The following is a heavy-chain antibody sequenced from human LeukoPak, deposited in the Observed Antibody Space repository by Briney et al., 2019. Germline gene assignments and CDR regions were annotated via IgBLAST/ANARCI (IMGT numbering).Heavy chain of an antibody. CDR3: ARDLMGSGWYEFDY. CDR2: ISAYNGNT. J-gene: IGHJ4*02. V-gene: IGHV1-18*01. CDR1: GYTFTSYG. D-gene: IGHD6-19*01. Sequence: GGSLKISCKGSGYTFTSYGISWVRQAPGQGLEWMGWISAYNGNTNYAQKLQGRVTMTTDTSTSTAYMELRSLRSDDTAVYYCARDLMGSGWYEFDYWGQGTLVTVSS.